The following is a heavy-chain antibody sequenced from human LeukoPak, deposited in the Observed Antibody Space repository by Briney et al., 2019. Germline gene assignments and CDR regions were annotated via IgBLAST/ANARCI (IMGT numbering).Heavy chain of an antibody. Sequence: GGSLRLSCAASGFTFSSYSMNWVRQAPGKGLEWVSSISSSSSYIYYADSVKGRFTISRDNAKNSLYLQMNSLRAEDTAVYYCARLGYCSSTSCPASAFDIWGQGTMVTVSS. CDR1: GFTFSSYS. J-gene: IGHJ3*02. D-gene: IGHD2-2*01. CDR3: ARLGYCSSTSCPASAFDI. CDR2: ISSSSSYI. V-gene: IGHV3-21*01.